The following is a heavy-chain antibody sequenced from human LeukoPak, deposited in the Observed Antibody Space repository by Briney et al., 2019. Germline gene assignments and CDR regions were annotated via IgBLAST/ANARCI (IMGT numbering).Heavy chain of an antibody. CDR3: ARALEFSSAGGAFDI. J-gene: IGHJ3*02. CDR2: ISSSSSYI. D-gene: IGHD6-13*01. CDR1: GFTFSSYS. Sequence: GGSLRLSCAASGFTFSSYSMNWVRQAPGKGLEWVSSISSSSSYIYYADSVKGRFTISRDNAKNSLYLQMNSLRAEDTAVYYCARALEFSSAGGAFDIWGQGTMVTVSS. V-gene: IGHV3-21*01.